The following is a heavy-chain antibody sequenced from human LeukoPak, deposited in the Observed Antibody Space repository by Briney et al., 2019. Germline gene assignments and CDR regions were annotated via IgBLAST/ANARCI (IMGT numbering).Heavy chain of an antibody. V-gene: IGHV3-11*04. J-gene: IGHJ2*01. CDR2: ISSSGSSI. D-gene: IGHD2-15*01. CDR3: ARPRSLLVVVAATGPFDL. CDR1: GFTFGDYY. Sequence: GGSLRLSCAASGFTFGDYYMSWIRQAPGKGLEWVSYISSSGSSIYYADSVKGRFTISRDNAKNSLYLQMNSLRAEDTAVYYCARPRSLLVVVAATGPFDLWGRGTLVTVSS.